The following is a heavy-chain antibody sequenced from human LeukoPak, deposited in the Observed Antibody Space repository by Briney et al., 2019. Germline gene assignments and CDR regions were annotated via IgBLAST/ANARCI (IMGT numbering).Heavy chain of an antibody. CDR2: INPNSGGT. CDR1: GYTFTGYY. J-gene: IGHJ4*02. V-gene: IGHV1-2*02. Sequence: ASVTVSCKASGYTFTGYYMHWVRQAPGQGLEWMGWINPNSGGTNYAQKFQGRVTLNMDTSISTAYMELSRLRSDDTAVYYCARDLHPTYFYDSSGYVPDYWGQGTLVTVSS. D-gene: IGHD3-22*01. CDR3: ARDLHPTYFYDSSGYVPDY.